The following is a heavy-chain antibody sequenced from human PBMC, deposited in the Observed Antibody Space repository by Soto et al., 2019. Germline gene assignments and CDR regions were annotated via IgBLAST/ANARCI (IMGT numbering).Heavy chain of an antibody. Sequence: QVQLVESGGGVVQSGGSLRLSCAASGFTFSGHGMHWVGQAPGKGLEWVALIWFDGSKPDYADSVKGRFTISRDNSKNTLFLQMNSLRVDDTAVYFCARDSWLQGQITSLDYWGQGTLVTVSS. J-gene: IGHJ4*02. CDR3: ARDSWLQGQITSLDY. D-gene: IGHD6-19*01. CDR1: GFTFSGHG. V-gene: IGHV3-33*01. CDR2: IWFDGSKP.